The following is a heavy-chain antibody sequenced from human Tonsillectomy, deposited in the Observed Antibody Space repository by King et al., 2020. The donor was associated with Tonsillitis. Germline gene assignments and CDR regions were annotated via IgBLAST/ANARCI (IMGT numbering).Heavy chain of an antibody. V-gene: IGHV1-69*04. D-gene: IGHD3-22*01. Sequence: QLVQSGAEVKKPGSSVKVSCKVSGGTFSNYAISWVRQAPGRGLEWMGRVIPLLGIENYAERFQGKVTITADKSTSTAYMELSSLRSEDTAVYYCARDLRDISGSIFDYWGQGSLVTVSS. J-gene: IGHJ4*02. CDR2: VIPLLGIE. CDR3: ARDLRDISGSIFDY. CDR1: GGTFSNYA.